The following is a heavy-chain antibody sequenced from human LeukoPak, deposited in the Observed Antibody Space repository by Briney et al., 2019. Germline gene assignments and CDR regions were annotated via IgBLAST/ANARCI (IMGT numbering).Heavy chain of an antibody. D-gene: IGHD3-3*01. CDR1: GYYIINGYY. J-gene: IGHJ5*02. CDR3: AKVSFYDFWSGYQDWFDP. V-gene: IGHV4-38-2*02. Sequence: SETLSLTCSVSGYYIINGYYWGWIRQPPGKGLEWIGSIYHSGSTYYNPSLKSRVTISVDTSKNQFSLKLSSVTAADTAVYYCAKVSFYDFWSGYQDWFDPWGQGTLVTVSS. CDR2: IYHSGST.